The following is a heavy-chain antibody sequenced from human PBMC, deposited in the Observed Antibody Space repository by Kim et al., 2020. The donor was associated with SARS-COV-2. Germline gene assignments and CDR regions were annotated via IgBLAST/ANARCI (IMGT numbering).Heavy chain of an antibody. Sequence: VKGRFTISRDNSKNTLYLQMNSLRAEDTAVYYCARDRGSGYDTVYYGMDVWGQGTTVTVSS. V-gene: IGHV3-30*01. CDR3: ARDRGSGYDTVYYGMDV. J-gene: IGHJ6*02. D-gene: IGHD5-12*01.